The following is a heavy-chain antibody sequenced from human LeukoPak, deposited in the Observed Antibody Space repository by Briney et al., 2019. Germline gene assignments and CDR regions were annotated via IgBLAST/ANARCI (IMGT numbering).Heavy chain of an antibody. CDR3: ARPNYGSADY. D-gene: IGHD3-10*01. CDR1: GYTFTSYW. V-gene: IGHV5-51*01. Sequence: NRGESLKISCKGSGYTFTSYWIGWVRQMPGKGLEWMGIIYPDDSRTRYSPSFQGQVTMSVDKSISTAYLQWSSLKASDTAIYYCARPNYGSADYWGQGTLVTVSS. J-gene: IGHJ4*02. CDR2: IYPDDSRT.